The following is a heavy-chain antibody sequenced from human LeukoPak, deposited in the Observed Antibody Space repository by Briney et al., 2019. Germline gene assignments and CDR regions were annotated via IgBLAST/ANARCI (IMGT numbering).Heavy chain of an antibody. Sequence: KASETLSLTCTVSGGSISSYYWSWIRQPPGKGLEWIGYIYYSGSTNYNPSLKSRVTISVDTSKNQFSLKLSSVTAVDTAVYYCARGPRYSSGNWFDPWGQGTLVTVSS. CDR3: ARGPRYSSGNWFDP. CDR1: GGSISSYY. J-gene: IGHJ5*02. CDR2: IYYSGST. D-gene: IGHD5-18*01. V-gene: IGHV4-59*12.